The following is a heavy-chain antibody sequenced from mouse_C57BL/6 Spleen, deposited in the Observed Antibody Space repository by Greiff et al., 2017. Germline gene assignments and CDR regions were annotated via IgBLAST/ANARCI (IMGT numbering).Heavy chain of an antibody. V-gene: IGHV1-15*01. J-gene: IGHJ2*01. Sequence: QVQLQQSGAELVRPGASVTLSCKASGYTFTDYEMHWVKQTPVDGLEWIGAIDPETGGTAYNQKFKGKAILTADKSSSTAYMELRSLTSEASAVSYCTRGGKKFITGYWGQGTTLTVSS. CDR3: TRGGKKFITGY. D-gene: IGHD1-1*01. CDR1: GYTFTDYE. CDR2: IDPETGGT.